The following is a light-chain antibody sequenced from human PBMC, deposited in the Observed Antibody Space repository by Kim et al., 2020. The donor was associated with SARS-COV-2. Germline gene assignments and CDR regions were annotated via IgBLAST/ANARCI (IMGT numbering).Light chain of an antibody. CDR3: QQYGSSPPWT. CDR2: GAS. CDR1: QSVSSSY. Sequence: PGERATHSSRASQSVSSSYLAWYQQKPGQAPRLLIYGASSRATGIPDRFSGSGSGTDFTLTISRLEPEDFAVYYCQQYGSSPPWTFGQGTKVDIK. V-gene: IGKV3-20*01. J-gene: IGKJ1*01.